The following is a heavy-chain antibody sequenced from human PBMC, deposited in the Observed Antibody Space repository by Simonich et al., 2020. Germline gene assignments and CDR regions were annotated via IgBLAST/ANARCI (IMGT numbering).Heavy chain of an antibody. CDR3: ARHKFWGEVVTAIPGYWYFDL. V-gene: IGHV4-59*08. D-gene: IGHD2-21*02. CDR1: GGSISSYY. Sequence: QVQLQESGPGLVKPSETLSLTCPVSGGSISSYYWSWIRQPPGKGLAWIGYIYYSGSTNYNPSLKSRVTISVDTSKNQFSLKLSSVTAADTAVYYCARHKFWGEVVTAIPGYWYFDLWGRGTLVTVSS. J-gene: IGHJ2*01. CDR2: IYYSGST.